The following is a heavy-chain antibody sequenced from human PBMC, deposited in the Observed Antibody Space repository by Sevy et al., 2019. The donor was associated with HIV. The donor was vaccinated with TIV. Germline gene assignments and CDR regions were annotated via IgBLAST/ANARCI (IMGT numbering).Heavy chain of an antibody. J-gene: IGHJ4*02. Sequence: ASVKVSCKASGYTFTNYRIYWVRQAPGQGLEWMGWISPFNGDTNYVQKLQGRVTMITDTSTSPAYMELRSLRSDDTAVYYCARAYCSGGSCYSLAYWGQGTLVTVSS. V-gene: IGHV1-18*01. CDR3: ARAYCSGGSCYSLAY. D-gene: IGHD2-15*01. CDR1: GYTFTNYR. CDR2: ISPFNGDT.